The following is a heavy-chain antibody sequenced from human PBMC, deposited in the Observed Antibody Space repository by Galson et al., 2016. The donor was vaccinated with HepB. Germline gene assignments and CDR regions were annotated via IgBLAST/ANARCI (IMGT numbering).Heavy chain of an antibody. D-gene: IGHD2-21*02. J-gene: IGHJ4*02. Sequence: SLRLSCAGSGFTFSNYGINWVRQAPGKGLVWVSYISSPSSTIYYADSVKGRFTISRDNAKNSLYLQMNSLRDEGTAVYYCARDPLPIAVVTVPFDYWGQGTLVTISS. CDR1: GFTFSNYG. V-gene: IGHV3-48*02. CDR3: ARDPLPIAVVTVPFDY. CDR2: ISSPSSTI.